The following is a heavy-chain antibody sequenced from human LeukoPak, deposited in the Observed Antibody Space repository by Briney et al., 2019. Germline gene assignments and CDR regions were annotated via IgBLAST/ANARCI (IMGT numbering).Heavy chain of an antibody. Sequence: GGSLRLSCAASGFTFSSYSMNWVRQAPGKGLEWVSSISSSSSYIYYADSVKGRFTISRDNAKNSLYLQMNSLRAEDTVVYYCARDLGRYTADYWGQGTLVTVSS. CDR1: GFTFSSYS. CDR2: ISSSSSYI. J-gene: IGHJ4*02. V-gene: IGHV3-21*01. D-gene: IGHD1-26*01. CDR3: ARDLGRYTADY.